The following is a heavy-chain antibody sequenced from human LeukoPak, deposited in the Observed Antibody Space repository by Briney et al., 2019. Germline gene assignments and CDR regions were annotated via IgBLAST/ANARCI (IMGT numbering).Heavy chain of an antibody. CDR3: ARGDLPGLFDN. D-gene: IGHD2-2*01. CDR2: FYAGGGT. V-gene: IGHV3-66*01. J-gene: IGHJ4*02. CDR1: GFSVSSNY. Sequence: GGSLRLSCAASGFSVSSNYMNWVRQAPGKGLEWVSVFYAGGGTFYSDSVKGRFTISRDNSKNTVDLQMNNLRGEDTAVYYCARGDLPGLFDNWGQGTPVTVSS.